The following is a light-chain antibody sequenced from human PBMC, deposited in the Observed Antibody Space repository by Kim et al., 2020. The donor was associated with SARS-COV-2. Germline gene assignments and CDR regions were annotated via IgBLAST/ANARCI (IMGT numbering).Light chain of an antibody. V-gene: IGKV3-20*01. Sequence: SPGARAPLSCRASQSVSSNYLAWYQQKPGQAPRRLIYGASSRATGIPDRFSGSGSGTDFTLTITRLEPEDFAVYYCQQYSSSPATFGQGTKVDIK. J-gene: IGKJ1*01. CDR2: GAS. CDR3: QQYSSSPAT. CDR1: QSVSSNY.